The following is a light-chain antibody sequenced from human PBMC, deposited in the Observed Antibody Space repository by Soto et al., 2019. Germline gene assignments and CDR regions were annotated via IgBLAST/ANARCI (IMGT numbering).Light chain of an antibody. CDR2: DVT. Sequence: QSALTQPASVSGSPGQSITISCTGTSSDVGGYNYVSWYQQKPGKAPRVMIYDVTNRPSGVSNRFSGSKSGNTASLTISGLQAEDEADYYCSSYTITSSVVFGGGTKVTVL. J-gene: IGLJ2*01. CDR3: SSYTITSSVV. CDR1: SSDVGGYNY. V-gene: IGLV2-14*03.